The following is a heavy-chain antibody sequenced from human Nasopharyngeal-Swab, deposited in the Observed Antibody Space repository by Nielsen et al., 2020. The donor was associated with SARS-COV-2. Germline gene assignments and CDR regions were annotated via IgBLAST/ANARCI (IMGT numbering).Heavy chain of an antibody. J-gene: IGHJ5*02. Sequence: ASVKVSCKASGYTFSSYAISWVRQAPGQGLEWMGWISGKNGNTKYAEKVQGRVTLTTDTSTSTAYMEVTSLTSDDTAFYYCTRATIDFWGGSNNWFGPWGQGTLVTVSS. CDR1: GYTFSSYA. CDR3: TRATIDFWGGSNNWFGP. CDR2: ISGKNGNT. D-gene: IGHD3-3*01. V-gene: IGHV1-18*04.